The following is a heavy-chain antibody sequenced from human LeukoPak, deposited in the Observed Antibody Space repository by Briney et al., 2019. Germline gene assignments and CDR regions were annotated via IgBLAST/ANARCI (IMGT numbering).Heavy chain of an antibody. D-gene: IGHD3-3*01. CDR3: ARGVLGNYDFWSGYYRN. Sequence: SETLSLTCTVSGGSISSSSYYWGWIRQPPGKGLEWIGSIYYSGSTYYNPSLKSRVTISVDTSKNQYSLKLSSVTAADTAVYYCARGVLGNYDFWSGYYRNWGQGTLVTVSS. V-gene: IGHV4-39*07. CDR2: IYYSGST. J-gene: IGHJ4*02. CDR1: GGSISSSSYY.